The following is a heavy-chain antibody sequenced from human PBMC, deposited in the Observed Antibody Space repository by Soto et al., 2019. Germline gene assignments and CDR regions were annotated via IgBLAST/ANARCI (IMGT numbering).Heavy chain of an antibody. J-gene: IGHJ5*01. CDR1: GGSISSYY. Sequence: PPETLSVTCTVSGGSISSYYWSWIRQPPGKGLEWIGYIYYSGSTNYNPSLKSRVTISVDTSKNQFSLKLSSVTAADTAVYYCARSLQYQLLYKWIDSWGQGLLVTVS. CDR2: IYYSGST. CDR3: ARSLQYQLLYKWIDS. V-gene: IGHV4-59*01. D-gene: IGHD2-2*01.